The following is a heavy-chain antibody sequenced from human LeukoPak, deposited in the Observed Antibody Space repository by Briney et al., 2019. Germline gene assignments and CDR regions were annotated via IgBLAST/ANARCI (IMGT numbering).Heavy chain of an antibody. Sequence: GESLKISCKGSGYIFTTYWIGWVRQMPGKGLEWMGIIYPGDSETRYSPSLQGQVTISADKSISTAYLQWSSLKASDTAMYYCARHKYGSGSYYNVQYDYWGQGTLVTVSS. CDR1: GYIFTTYW. CDR2: IYPGDSET. V-gene: IGHV5-51*01. J-gene: IGHJ4*02. D-gene: IGHD3-10*01. CDR3: ARHKYGSGSYYNVQYDY.